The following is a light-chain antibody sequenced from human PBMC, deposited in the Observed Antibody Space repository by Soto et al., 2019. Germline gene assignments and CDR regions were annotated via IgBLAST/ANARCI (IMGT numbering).Light chain of an antibody. J-gene: IGLJ3*02. CDR2: ENN. CDR1: SSNIANNY. Sequence: QSVLTQPPSVSAAPGQKVTISCSGSSSNIANNYVSWYQYLPGTAPKLLIYENNLRPSGIPDRFSGSKSGTSATLGITGLQTGDEADYYCGTWDTSLSAGVFGGGTKLTVL. V-gene: IGLV1-51*02. CDR3: GTWDTSLSAGV.